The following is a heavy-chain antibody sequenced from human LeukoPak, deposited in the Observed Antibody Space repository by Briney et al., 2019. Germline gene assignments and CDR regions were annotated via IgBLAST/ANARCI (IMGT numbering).Heavy chain of an antibody. Sequence: GGSLRLSCAASGFTFSSYAMSWVRQAPGKGLEWVSAISGSGGSTYYADSAKGRFTISRDNSKNTLYLQMNSLRAEDTAVYYCAKDRYNRRTSAAKGFFDYWGQGTLVTVSS. V-gene: IGHV3-23*01. D-gene: IGHD1-1*01. CDR1: GFTFSSYA. CDR2: ISGSGGST. CDR3: AKDRYNRRTSAAKGFFDY. J-gene: IGHJ4*02.